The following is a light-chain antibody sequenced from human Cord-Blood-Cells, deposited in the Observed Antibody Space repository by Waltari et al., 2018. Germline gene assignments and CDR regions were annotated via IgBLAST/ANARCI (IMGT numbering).Light chain of an antibody. Sequence: QSVLTQPPSVSGAPGQRVTISCTGSSSNIGAGYDVHWYQQLPGTAPKLLIYGNGQRPSGVPYRFPGSKSGTSASLAITGLQAEDEADYYCQSYDSSLSGYVFGTGTKVTVL. CDR2: GNG. CDR1: SSNIGAGYD. V-gene: IGLV1-40*01. J-gene: IGLJ1*01. CDR3: QSYDSSLSGYV.